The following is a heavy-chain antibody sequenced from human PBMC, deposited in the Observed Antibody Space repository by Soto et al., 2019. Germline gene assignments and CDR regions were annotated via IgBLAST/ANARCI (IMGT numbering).Heavy chain of an antibody. CDR3: TTPRYCSGGSCTRFDP. CDR1: GFTFSNSW. J-gene: IGHJ5*02. V-gene: IGHV3-15*01. D-gene: IGHD2-15*01. Sequence: GGSLRLSCAASGFTFSNSWMNWVRQAPGKGLEWVGRIKSKSDGGTTDYAAPVKGRFTISRDNSKNTLYLQMNSLKTEDTAVYYCTTPRYCSGGSCTRFDPWGQGTLVTVSS. CDR2: IKSKSDGGTT.